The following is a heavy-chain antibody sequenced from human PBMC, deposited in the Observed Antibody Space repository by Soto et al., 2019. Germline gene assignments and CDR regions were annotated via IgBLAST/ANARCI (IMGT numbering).Heavy chain of an antibody. Sequence: GASLRLSCTASGFTFRTYEMNWVRQAPGKGLEWISYISDGGTTIYYSDSVKGRFTISRDDAKNSVYLQMNSLRGEDTAVYYCARDRYGMKPYYFDYWGQGTLVTVSS. V-gene: IGHV3-48*03. CDR2: ISDGGTTI. D-gene: IGHD4-17*01. J-gene: IGHJ4*02. CDR1: GFTFRTYE. CDR3: ARDRYGMKPYYFDY.